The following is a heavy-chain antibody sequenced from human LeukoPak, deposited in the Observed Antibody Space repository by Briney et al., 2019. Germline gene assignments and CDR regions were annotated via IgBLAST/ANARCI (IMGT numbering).Heavy chain of an antibody. J-gene: IGHJ3*02. D-gene: IGHD3-3*01. Sequence: GESLKISCKGSGYSFTSYWIGWVRQMPGKGLEWMGIIYSPSFQGQVTISADKSISTAYLQWSSLKASDTAMYYCARSYYDFWSGYIYDAFDIWGQGTMVTVSS. CDR2: IY. V-gene: IGHV5-51*01. CDR1: GYSFTSYW. CDR3: ARSYYDFWSGYIYDAFDI.